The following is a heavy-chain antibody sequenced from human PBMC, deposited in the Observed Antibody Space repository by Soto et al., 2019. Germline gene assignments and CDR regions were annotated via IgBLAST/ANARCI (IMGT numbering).Heavy chain of an antibody. J-gene: IGHJ4*01. CDR2: INRDGSET. CDR1: GLTFSNYW. V-gene: IGHV3-7*01. CDR3: ARPARECSSPGCAN. D-gene: IGHD2-2*01. Sequence: GGSLRLSCVVSGLTFSNYWMSWVRQAPGKGLEWVANINRDGSETYYVDSVKGRFTISRDNIKNSLYLQMTSLRAEDTAVYYCARPARECSSPGCANWGQGTLVTVSS.